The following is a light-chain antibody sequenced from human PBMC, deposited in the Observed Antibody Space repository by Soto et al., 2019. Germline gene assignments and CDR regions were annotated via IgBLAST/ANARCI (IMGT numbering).Light chain of an antibody. Sequence: IRLTQSASSLCASVGDGVTIXCRASQGLSSDLAWYQQKPGKARNLLIYDASTLHSGGPSRFSGGGSGTDFTPTISSLQPEDFATYYGQQVNVYPSTFGGGTKVEIK. J-gene: IGKJ4*01. V-gene: IGKV1-9*01. CDR2: DAS. CDR3: QQVNVYPST. CDR1: QGLSSD.